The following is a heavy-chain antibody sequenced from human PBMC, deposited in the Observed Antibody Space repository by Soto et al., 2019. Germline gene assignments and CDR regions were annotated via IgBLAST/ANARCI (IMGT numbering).Heavy chain of an antibody. CDR3: ARCRITIFGVVIIPYYYYGMDV. Sequence: SETLSLTCTVSGGSISSYYWSWIRQPPGKGLEWIGYIYYSGSTNYNPSLKSRVTISVDTSKNQFSRKLSSVTAADTAVYYCARCRITIFGVVIIPYYYYGMDVWGQGTTVTVSS. CDR2: IYYSGST. J-gene: IGHJ6*02. V-gene: IGHV4-59*12. D-gene: IGHD3-3*01. CDR1: GGSISSYY.